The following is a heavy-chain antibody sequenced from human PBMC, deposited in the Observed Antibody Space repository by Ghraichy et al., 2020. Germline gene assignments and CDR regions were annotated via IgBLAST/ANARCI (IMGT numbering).Heavy chain of an antibody. CDR1: GFTFSSYA. Sequence: GESLNISCAASGFTFSSYAMSWVRQAPGKGLEWVSAISGSGGSTYYADSVKGRFTISRDNSKNTLYLQMNSLRAEDTAVYYCANSGVGNAAAGNPSWGQGTMVTVSS. J-gene: IGHJ3*01. CDR2: ISGSGGST. CDR3: ANSGVGNAAAGNPS. D-gene: IGHD6-13*01. V-gene: IGHV3-23*01.